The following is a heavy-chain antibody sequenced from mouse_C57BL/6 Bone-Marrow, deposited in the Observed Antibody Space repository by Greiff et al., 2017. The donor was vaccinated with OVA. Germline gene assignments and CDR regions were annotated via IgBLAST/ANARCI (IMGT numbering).Heavy chain of an antibody. CDR1: GYTFTSYW. Sequence: QVQLQQPGAELVKPGASVKLSCKASGYTFTSYWMHWVKQRPGQGLEWIGMIHPNSGSTNYNEKFKSKATLTVDKSSSTAYMQLSSLTSEDSAVYFCARRDYSVYWYFDVWGTGTTVTVSS. J-gene: IGHJ1*03. V-gene: IGHV1-64*01. D-gene: IGHD1-1*01. CDR2: IHPNSGST. CDR3: ARRDYSVYWYFDV.